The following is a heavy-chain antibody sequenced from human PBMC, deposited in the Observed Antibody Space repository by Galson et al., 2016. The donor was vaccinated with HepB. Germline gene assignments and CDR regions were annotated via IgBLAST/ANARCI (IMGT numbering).Heavy chain of an antibody. CDR2: VYYSGRT. J-gene: IGHJ4*02. V-gene: IGHV4-39*01. CDR1: GGSISSSHYY. CDR3: ATYLGGIVRASDY. D-gene: IGHD1-26*01. Sequence: SETLSLTCTVSGGSISSSHYYCGWIRQPPGKGLEWIGNVYYSGRTYYNPSLKSRVTISVDTSKNQFSLKLTSVTAADTAVYYCATYLGGIVRASDYWGQGTLVTVSS.